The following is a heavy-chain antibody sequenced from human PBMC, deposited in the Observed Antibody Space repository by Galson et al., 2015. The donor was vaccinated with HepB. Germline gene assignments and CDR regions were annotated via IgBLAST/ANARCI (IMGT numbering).Heavy chain of an antibody. CDR1: GFTFSSYG. D-gene: IGHD3-3*01. Sequence: SLRLSCAASGFTFSSYGMHWVRQAPGKGLEWVAVISYDGSNKYYADSVKGRFTISRDNSKNTLYLQMNSLRAEDTAVYYCAKDGERIAIFGVVTYYYYYMDVWGKGTTVTVSS. J-gene: IGHJ6*03. CDR2: ISYDGSNK. CDR3: AKDGERIAIFGVVTYYYYYMDV. V-gene: IGHV3-30*18.